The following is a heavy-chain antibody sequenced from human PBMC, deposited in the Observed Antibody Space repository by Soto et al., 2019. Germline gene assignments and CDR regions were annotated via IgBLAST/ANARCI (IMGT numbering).Heavy chain of an antibody. CDR2: IHYSGST. J-gene: IGHJ4*02. CDR1: GGSVISETYY. CDR3: ARDRVPRDTVVRGARERGYYFDY. D-gene: IGHD3-10*01. V-gene: IGHV4-61*01. Sequence: QVQLQESGPGLVQPSETLSLTCTVSGGSVISETYYWSWIRQPPGKGLEWIGYIHYSGSTNYNHSLKRRVTMSIDTSKNRLSLKVTSVTAADTAVYYCARDRVPRDTVVRGARERGYYFDYWGQGTLVTVSS.